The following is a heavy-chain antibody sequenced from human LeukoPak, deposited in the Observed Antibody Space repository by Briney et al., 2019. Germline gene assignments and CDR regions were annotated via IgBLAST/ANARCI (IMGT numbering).Heavy chain of an antibody. V-gene: IGHV4-38-2*02. J-gene: IGHJ3*02. CDR1: GYSISSGYY. Sequence: SETLSLTCTVSGYSISSGYYWGWIRQPPGKGLEWIGYIYHSGSTYYNPSLKSRVTISVDRSKNQFSLKLSSVTAADTAVYYCARTYYDPSYAFDIWGQGTMVTVSS. CDR2: IYHSGST. D-gene: IGHD3-22*01. CDR3: ARTYYDPSYAFDI.